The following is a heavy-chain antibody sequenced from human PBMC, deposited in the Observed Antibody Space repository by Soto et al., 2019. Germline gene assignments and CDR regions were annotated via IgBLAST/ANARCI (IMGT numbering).Heavy chain of an antibody. D-gene: IGHD2-8*01. Sequence: SETLSLTCTVSGGSISSSSYYWGWIRQPPGKGLEWIGSIYYSGSTYYNPSLKSRVTISVDTSKNQFSLKLSSVTAADTAVYYCARLVLMVYAPYYFDYWGQGTLVTVSS. CDR2: IYYSGST. J-gene: IGHJ4*02. CDR3: ARLVLMVYAPYYFDY. V-gene: IGHV4-39*01. CDR1: GGSISSSSYY.